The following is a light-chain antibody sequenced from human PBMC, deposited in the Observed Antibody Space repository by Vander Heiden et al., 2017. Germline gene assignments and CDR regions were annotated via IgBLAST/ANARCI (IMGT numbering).Light chain of an antibody. CDR2: NNN. V-gene: IGLV1-44*01. CDR3: AAWDDSLKGYV. Sequence: QSVLTAAPFASGTTGQRVTISCSGSNNNIGSNTVTWYQQLPGTAPKLLIYNNNQRPSGVPDRFSGSKSGTSASLAISGLQSEDETDYYCAAWDDSLKGYVFGTGTKVPVL. J-gene: IGLJ1*01. CDR1: NNNIGSNT.